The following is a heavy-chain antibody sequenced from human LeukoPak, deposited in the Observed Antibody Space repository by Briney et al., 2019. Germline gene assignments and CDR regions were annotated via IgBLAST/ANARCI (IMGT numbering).Heavy chain of an antibody. CDR3: ARGKKERTGQLWRLDYYYGMDV. V-gene: IGHV1-8*01. J-gene: IGHJ6*02. CDR1: GYTFTSYD. CDR2: MNPNSGNT. D-gene: IGHD5-18*01. Sequence: ASVKVSCKASGYTFTSYDINWVRQATGQGLEWMGWMNPNSGNTGYAQKFQGRVTMTRNTSISTAYMELSSLRSEDTAVYYCARGKKERTGQLWRLDYYYGMDVWGQGTTVTVSS.